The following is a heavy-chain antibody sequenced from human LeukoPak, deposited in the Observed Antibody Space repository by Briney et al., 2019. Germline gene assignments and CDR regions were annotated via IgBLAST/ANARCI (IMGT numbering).Heavy chain of an antibody. Sequence: ASLKVSSKVSGYTLTELSMHCVRQAPRKRLECMGGFDPEGGETIYAQKFQGRVTMTRDTSISTAYMELSRVRSDDTDVYYCARDHRVAGHFDYWGQGTLVTVSS. J-gene: IGHJ4*02. V-gene: IGHV1-24*01. D-gene: IGHD6-19*01. CDR1: GYTLTELS. CDR2: FDPEGGET. CDR3: ARDHRVAGHFDY.